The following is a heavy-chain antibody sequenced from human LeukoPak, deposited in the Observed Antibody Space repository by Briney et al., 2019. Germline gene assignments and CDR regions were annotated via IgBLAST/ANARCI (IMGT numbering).Heavy chain of an antibody. V-gene: IGHV1-2*04. CDR3: ARDLWFGEFHVGNGYYYGMDV. J-gene: IGHJ6*02. Sequence: ASVKVSCKASGYTFTGYYMHWVRQAPGQGLEWMGWINPNSGGTNYAQEFQGWVTMTRDTSISTAYMELSRLRSDDTAVYYCARDLWFGEFHVGNGYYYGMDVWGQGTTVTVSS. CDR2: INPNSGGT. CDR1: GYTFTGYY. D-gene: IGHD3-10*01.